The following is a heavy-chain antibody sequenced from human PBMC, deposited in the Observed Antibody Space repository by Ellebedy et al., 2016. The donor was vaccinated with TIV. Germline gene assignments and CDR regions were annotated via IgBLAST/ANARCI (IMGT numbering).Heavy chain of an antibody. V-gene: IGHV3-7*01. J-gene: IGHJ3*02. CDR1: GFTLGRHW. CDR3: SRLAGATCQCAFDI. Sequence: PGGSLRPSCPPSGFTLGRHWMTWLRQVPGKGLEWAPNINQEGGGKNYVDSVRGRFTISRDNAMNSLYLQMNSLRAEDTAVYYCSRLAGATCQCAFDIWGQGTMVTVSS. D-gene: IGHD2-15*01. CDR2: INQEGGGK.